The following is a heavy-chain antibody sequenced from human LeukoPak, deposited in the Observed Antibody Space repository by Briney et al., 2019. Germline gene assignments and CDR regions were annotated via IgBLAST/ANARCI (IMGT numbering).Heavy chain of an antibody. V-gene: IGHV4-59*08. CDR2: ISYSGST. CDR3: ARASVTYYYYYYMDV. Sequence: SETLSLTCTVSGDSISSYYWNWIRQPPGKGLEWIGFISYSGSTNYNPSLKSRVTISVDTPKNQFSLKLSSVTAADTAVYYCARASVTYYYYYYMDVWGKGTTVTVSS. J-gene: IGHJ6*03. D-gene: IGHD4-11*01. CDR1: GDSISSYY.